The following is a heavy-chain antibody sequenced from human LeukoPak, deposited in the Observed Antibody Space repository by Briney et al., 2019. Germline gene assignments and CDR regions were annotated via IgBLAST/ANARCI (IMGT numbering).Heavy chain of an antibody. Sequence: ASVKVSCKASGYTFTSYDINWVRQATGQGLEWMGWMNPNSGNTGYAQKFQGRVTITRNTSISTAYMELSSLRSEDTAVYYCARGSYYYDSSGYSTDYWGQGTLVTVSS. J-gene: IGHJ4*02. CDR3: ARGSYYYDSSGYSTDY. D-gene: IGHD3-22*01. CDR1: GYTFTSYD. V-gene: IGHV1-8*03. CDR2: MNPNSGNT.